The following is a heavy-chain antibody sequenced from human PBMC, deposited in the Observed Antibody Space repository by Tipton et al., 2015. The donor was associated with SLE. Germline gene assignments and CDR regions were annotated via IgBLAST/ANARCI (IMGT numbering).Heavy chain of an antibody. D-gene: IGHD2-21*01. Sequence: LRLSCTVSGGSISSNNFFWSWLRQHPGKGLEWIGYIYYSGSAFYNPSLKSRVTMSVDTSKNQFFMRLSSATAADTAVYYCAREVITITDSDAFHIWGQGTMVTVSS. CDR2: IYYSGSA. V-gene: IGHV4-31*03. CDR3: AREVITITDSDAFHI. J-gene: IGHJ3*02. CDR1: GGSISSNNFF.